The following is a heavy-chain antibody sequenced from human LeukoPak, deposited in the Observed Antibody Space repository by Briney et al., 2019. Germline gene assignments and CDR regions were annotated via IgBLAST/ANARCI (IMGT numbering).Heavy chain of an antibody. CDR1: GFSLSSSGVG. V-gene: IGHV2-5*02. Sequence: KTSGPTLVNPTQTLTLTCSFTGFSLSSSGVGVGWIRQPPGKALEWLALIYWDDDKRYSPSLKSRLTITKDTSKNQVVLTMTNMDPVDTATYYCARRAPYYYDSSGYYYNWGQGTLVTVSS. D-gene: IGHD3-22*01. CDR3: ARRAPYYYDSSGYYYN. J-gene: IGHJ4*02. CDR2: IYWDDDK.